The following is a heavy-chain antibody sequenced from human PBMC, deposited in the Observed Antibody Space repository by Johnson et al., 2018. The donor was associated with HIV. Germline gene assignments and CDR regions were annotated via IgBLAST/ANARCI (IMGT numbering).Heavy chain of an antibody. D-gene: IGHD3-22*01. CDR2: ISYDGSNK. Sequence: QVQLVESGGGVVQPGRSLRLSCAASGFTFSSYAMHWVRQAPGKGLEWVAVISYDGSNKYYADSVKGRFTISRDNSKHTLYLQMHSLRAEDTAVYYCARSTGPYSTYYYDSPDPDAFDIWGQGTMVTVSS. V-gene: IGHV3-30-3*01. CDR3: ARSTGPYSTYYYDSPDPDAFDI. CDR1: GFTFSSYA. J-gene: IGHJ3*02.